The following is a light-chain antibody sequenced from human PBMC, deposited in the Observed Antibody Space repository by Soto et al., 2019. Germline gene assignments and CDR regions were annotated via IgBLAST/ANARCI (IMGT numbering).Light chain of an antibody. Sequence: EIVLTQSPATLSLSPGERATLSCRASQSVGSYLAWYQQKPGQAPRLLIYDASNRATGIPARFSGSGSGTDFTLTINSLEPEDFAVYYCQQRSSWPLTFGGGTKVEIK. V-gene: IGKV3-11*01. CDR1: QSVGSY. J-gene: IGKJ4*01. CDR3: QQRSSWPLT. CDR2: DAS.